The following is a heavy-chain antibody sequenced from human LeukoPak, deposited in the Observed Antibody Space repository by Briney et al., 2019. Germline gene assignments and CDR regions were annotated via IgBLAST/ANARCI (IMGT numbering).Heavy chain of an antibody. Sequence: ASVKVSCKASGYTFTGYYMHWVRQAPGQGLEWMGWMNPNSGNTGYAQKFQGRVTMTRNTSISTAYMELSSLRSEDTAVYYCARGGLGSGSYYSIYWYFDLWGRGTLVTVSS. CDR2: MNPNSGNT. J-gene: IGHJ2*01. V-gene: IGHV1-8*02. CDR1: GYTFTGYY. CDR3: ARGGLGSGSYYSIYWYFDL. D-gene: IGHD3-10*01.